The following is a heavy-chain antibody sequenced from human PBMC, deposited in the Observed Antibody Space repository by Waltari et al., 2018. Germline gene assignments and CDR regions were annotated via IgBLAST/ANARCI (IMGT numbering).Heavy chain of an antibody. CDR2: IYHSGST. CDR3: ARGATSYYDFWSGYSYFDY. J-gene: IGHJ4*02. CDR1: GYSISSGYY. V-gene: IGHV4-38-2*01. Sequence: QVQLQESGPGLVKPSETLSLTCAVSGYSISSGYYWGWIRQPPGKGLEWIGSIYHSGSTDYNPSLKSRVTISVDTAKNQFSLKLSAVTAADTAVYYCARGATSYYDFWSGYSYFDYWGQGTLVTVSS. D-gene: IGHD3-3*01.